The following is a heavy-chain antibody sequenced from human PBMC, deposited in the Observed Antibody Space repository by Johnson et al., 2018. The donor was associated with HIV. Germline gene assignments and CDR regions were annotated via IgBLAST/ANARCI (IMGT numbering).Heavy chain of an antibody. CDR3: ARDPFMAGLYAFDI. CDR1: GITVGTNY. CDR2: IFSVGDV. D-gene: IGHD3/OR15-3a*01. Sequence: VQLVESGGGLVQPGGSLRLSCAASGITVGTNYMSWVRQAPGKGLEWVSVIFSVGDVYYADSVTGRFTISRDNSKNMVYLQMNSLRAEDTAVYYCARDPFMAGLYAFDIWGQGTMVTVSS. J-gene: IGHJ3*02. V-gene: IGHV3-66*01.